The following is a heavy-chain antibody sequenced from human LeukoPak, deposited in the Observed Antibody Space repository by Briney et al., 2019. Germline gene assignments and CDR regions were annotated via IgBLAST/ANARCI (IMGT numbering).Heavy chain of an antibody. CDR3: AKGGPTYYDFWSGYSYCTELDY. Sequence: PRGSLRLSCAASGFTFSSYAMSWVRQAPGKGLEWVSAISGSGGSTYYADSVKGRFTISRDNSKNTLYLQMNSLRAEDTAVYYCAKGGPTYYDFWSGYSYCTELDYWGQGTLVTVSS. CDR2: ISGSGGST. V-gene: IGHV3-23*01. CDR1: GFTFSSYA. D-gene: IGHD3-3*01. J-gene: IGHJ4*02.